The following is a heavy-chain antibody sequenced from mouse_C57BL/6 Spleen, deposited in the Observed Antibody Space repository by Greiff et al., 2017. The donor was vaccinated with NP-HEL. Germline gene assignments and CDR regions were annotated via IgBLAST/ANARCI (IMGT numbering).Heavy chain of an antibody. V-gene: IGHV5-12*01. CDR2: ISNGGGST. D-gene: IGHD3-2*02. CDR3: ARLRQLRLQAMDY. J-gene: IGHJ4*01. Sequence: EVKLVESGGGLVQPGGSLKLSCAASGFTFSDYYMYWVRQTPEKRLEWVAYISNGGGSTYYPDTVKGRFTISRDHSKNTLYLQMSRLKSEDTAMYYCARLRQLRLQAMDYWGQGTSVTVSS. CDR1: GFTFSDYY.